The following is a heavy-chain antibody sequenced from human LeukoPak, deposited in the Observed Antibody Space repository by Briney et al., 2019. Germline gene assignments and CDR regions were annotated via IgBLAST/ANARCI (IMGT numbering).Heavy chain of an antibody. CDR2: ISSSSSYI. Sequence: GGSLRLSCAASGFTFSSYSMNWVRQAPGKGLEWVSSISSSSSYIYYADSVKGRFTISRDNSKNTLYLQMNSLRAEDTAVYYCAKGDRYSSGWAGSWDYWGQGTLVTVSS. D-gene: IGHD6-19*01. V-gene: IGHV3-21*01. J-gene: IGHJ4*02. CDR1: GFTFSSYS. CDR3: AKGDRYSSGWAGSWDY.